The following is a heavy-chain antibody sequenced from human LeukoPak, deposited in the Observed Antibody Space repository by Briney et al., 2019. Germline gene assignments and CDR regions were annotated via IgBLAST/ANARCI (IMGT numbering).Heavy chain of an antibody. Sequence: SETLSLTCTVSGGSISSGSHYWSWIRQPAGKGLEWIGRIYTSGSTNYNPSLKSRVTISVDTSKNQFSLKLSSVTAADTAVYYCAREYSGYDPDFDHYYYYYMDVWGKGTTVTVSS. J-gene: IGHJ6*03. CDR2: IYTSGST. CDR3: AREYSGYDPDFDHYYYYYMDV. V-gene: IGHV4-61*02. CDR1: GGSISSGSHY. D-gene: IGHD5-12*01.